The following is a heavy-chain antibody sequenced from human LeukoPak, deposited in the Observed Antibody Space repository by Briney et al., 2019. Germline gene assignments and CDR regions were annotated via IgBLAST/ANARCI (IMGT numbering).Heavy chain of an antibody. V-gene: IGHV3-23*01. D-gene: IGHD3-9*01. CDR1: GFTFSIYA. CDR2: ITATTRST. Sequence: PGGSLRLSCAGSGFTFSIYAMHWVRQAPGKGLEWVSTITATTRSTSYADSVKGRFTISRDNSKNTLYLQMNSLRTEDTAVYYCAKAEGYDILTGLDYWGRGTLVTVSS. J-gene: IGHJ4*02. CDR3: AKAEGYDILTGLDY.